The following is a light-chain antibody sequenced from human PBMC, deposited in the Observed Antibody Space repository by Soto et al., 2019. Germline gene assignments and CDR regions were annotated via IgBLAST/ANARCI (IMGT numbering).Light chain of an antibody. J-gene: IGKJ1*01. CDR1: KTVDSTC. CDR2: GAS. V-gene: IGKV3-20*01. Sequence: EIVLTQSPGSLSLSPRERATLSCRASKTVDSTCFAWYQKNPGQAPRPLSYGASKRATDIPDRFSGSGSVTDFSFSVRRLEPEAFAVSYCQQYMSSETFGHGTKVDIK. CDR3: QQYMSSET.